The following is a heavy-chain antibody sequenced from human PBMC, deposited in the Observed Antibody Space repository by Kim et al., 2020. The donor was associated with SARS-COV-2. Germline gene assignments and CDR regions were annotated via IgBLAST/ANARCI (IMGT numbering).Heavy chain of an antibody. D-gene: IGHD3-9*01. CDR2: INAGNGNT. CDR3: ARDGDILTGFGGGNNFDY. V-gene: IGHV1-3*01. J-gene: IGHJ4*02. CDR1: GYTFTSYA. Sequence: ASVKVSCKASGYTFTSYAMHWVRQAPGQRLEWMGWINAGNGNTKYSQKFHGRVTITRDTSASTAYMELSSLRSEDTAVYYCARDGDILTGFGGGNNFDYWGQGTLVTVSS.